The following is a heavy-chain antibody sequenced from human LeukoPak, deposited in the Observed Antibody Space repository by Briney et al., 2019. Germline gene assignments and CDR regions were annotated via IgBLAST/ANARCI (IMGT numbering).Heavy chain of an antibody. CDR3: ARDPPYSRSHEYYFDY. D-gene: IGHD1-26*01. Sequence: SETLSLTCAVYGGSFSGYYWSWIRQPPGKGLEWIGEINHSGSTNYNPSLKSRVTISVDTSKNQFSLKLSSVTAADTAVYYCARDPPYSRSHEYYFDYWGQGTLVTVSS. CDR2: INHSGST. J-gene: IGHJ4*02. CDR1: GGSFSGYY. V-gene: IGHV4-34*01.